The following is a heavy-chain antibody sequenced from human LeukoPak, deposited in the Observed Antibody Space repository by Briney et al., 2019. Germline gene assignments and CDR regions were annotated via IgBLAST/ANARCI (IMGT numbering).Heavy chain of an antibody. CDR2: IYYSGST. CDR3: ARQGGGGYSYGHLDY. V-gene: IGHV4-59*08. D-gene: IGHD5-18*01. Sequence: SETLSLTCTVSGGSISSYYWSWIRQPPGKGLEWIGYIYYSGSTNYNPSLKSRITISVDTSKNQFSLKLISVTAADTAVYYCARQGGGGYSYGHLDYWGQGTLVTVSS. CDR1: GGSISSYY. J-gene: IGHJ4*02.